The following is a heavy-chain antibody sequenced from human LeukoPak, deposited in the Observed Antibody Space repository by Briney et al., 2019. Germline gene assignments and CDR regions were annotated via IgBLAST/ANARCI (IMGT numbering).Heavy chain of an antibody. V-gene: IGHV3-23*01. CDR2: ISGNGGNT. J-gene: IGHJ5*02. Sequence: GGSLRLSCAASGFTFSSYAMSWVRQAPGKGLEWVSTISGNGGNTYYADSVKGRFTISRDNPKNTLYLQMNSLRAEDTAVYYCAKDPDDFWSGSNWFDPWGQGTLVTVSS. CDR1: GFTFSSYA. D-gene: IGHD3-3*01. CDR3: AKDPDDFWSGSNWFDP.